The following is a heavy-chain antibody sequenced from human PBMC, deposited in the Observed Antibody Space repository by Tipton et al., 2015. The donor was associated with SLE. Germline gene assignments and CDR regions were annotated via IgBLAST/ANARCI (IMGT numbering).Heavy chain of an antibody. Sequence: SLRLSCAASGFTVSSNYMHWVRQAPGKGLEWVAVISYDGSNKYYADSVKGRFTISRDNSKNTLYLQMNSLRTEDTAVYYCAKVRAAAGIPWFDPWGQGTLVTVSS. CDR1: GFTVSSNY. V-gene: IGHV3-30*18. CDR3: AKVRAAAGIPWFDP. CDR2: ISYDGSNK. D-gene: IGHD6-13*01. J-gene: IGHJ5*02.